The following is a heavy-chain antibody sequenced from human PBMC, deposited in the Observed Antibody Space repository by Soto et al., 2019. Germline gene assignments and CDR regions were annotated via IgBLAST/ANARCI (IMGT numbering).Heavy chain of an antibody. V-gene: IGHV4-4*02. Sequence: QVQLQESGPGLVKPSGTLSLTCAVSGASISSNNWWSWVRQPPGKGLEWVGEIYHSGSTNYNLSLKRRVTISIDKSKDQFSLKLSSVTAADTAVYSCARSTVTEDYWGQGTLVTVSS. CDR1: GASISSNNW. J-gene: IGHJ4*02. CDR3: ARSTVTEDY. D-gene: IGHD4-17*01. CDR2: IYHSGST.